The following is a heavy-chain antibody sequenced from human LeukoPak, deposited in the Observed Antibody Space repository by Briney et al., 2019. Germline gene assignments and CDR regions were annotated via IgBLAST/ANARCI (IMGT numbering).Heavy chain of an antibody. Sequence: GGSLRLSCAASGFTFSGSAMHWVRQASGKGLEWVGRIRSKANSYATAYAASVKGRFTISRDDSKNTAYLQMNSLKTEDTAVYYCTRHPDRTLPTVTNWFDPWGQGTLVTVSS. D-gene: IGHD4-17*01. J-gene: IGHJ5*02. CDR1: GFTFSGSA. CDR3: TRHPDRTLPTVTNWFDP. CDR2: IRSKANSYAT. V-gene: IGHV3-73*01.